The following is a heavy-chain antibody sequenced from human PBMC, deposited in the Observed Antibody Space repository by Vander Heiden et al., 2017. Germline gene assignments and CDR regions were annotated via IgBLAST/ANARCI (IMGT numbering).Heavy chain of an antibody. CDR2: ISSSGSTI. CDR3: ARDCSSTSCYKGYFQH. J-gene: IGHJ1*01. Sequence: QVQLVETGGGLVNPGGSLTLSCAAPGFTFSDNYMSLIRQAPGKGLEWVSYISSSGSTIYYADSVKGRFTISRDNAKNSLYLQMNSLRAEDTAVYYCARDCSSTSCYKGYFQHWGQGTLVTVSS. CDR1: GFTFSDNY. D-gene: IGHD2-2*02. V-gene: IGHV3-11*01.